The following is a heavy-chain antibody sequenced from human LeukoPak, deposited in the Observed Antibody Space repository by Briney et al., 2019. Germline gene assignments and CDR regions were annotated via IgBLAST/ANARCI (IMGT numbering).Heavy chain of an antibody. J-gene: IGHJ3*02. Sequence: GESLKISCKGSGYKFTNYWIGWVRQMPGKGLEWMGIIYPADSDTRFSPSFRGQVAISVDKSINTAYLHWTSLKASDTAMYFCARHGDEGDHLENIWGQGTMVTVSS. CDR3: ARHGDEGDHLENI. CDR1: GYKFTNYW. V-gene: IGHV5-51*01. CDR2: IYPADSDT. D-gene: IGHD1-1*01.